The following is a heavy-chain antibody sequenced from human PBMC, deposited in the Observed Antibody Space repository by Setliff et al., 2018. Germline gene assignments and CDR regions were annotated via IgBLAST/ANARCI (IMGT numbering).Heavy chain of an antibody. CDR3: AGGPRWYDSSGYYYETPWFDP. D-gene: IGHD3-22*01. J-gene: IGHJ5*02. V-gene: IGHV3-64*02. Sequence: PGGSLRLSCAASGFTFSSYAMHWVRQAPGRGLEYVSAINSNGGTTYYADSVKGRFTVSRDNSKNTLYLQMGSLRAEDMAVYYCAGGPRWYDSSGYYYETPWFDPWGQGTLVTVSS. CDR2: INSNGGTT. CDR1: GFTFSSYA.